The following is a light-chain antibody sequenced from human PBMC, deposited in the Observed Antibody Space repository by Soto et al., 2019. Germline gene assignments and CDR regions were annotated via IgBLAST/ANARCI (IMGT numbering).Light chain of an antibody. CDR2: TLS. Sequence: DIVMTQTPLSLPVTPGEPASISCRSSQSLLDRDDGNTYLDWYLQKAGQSPQLLIYTLSYRAPGVPDRFSGSGSGSEFTLKISRVAAEDVGVYYCMQRIEFPYTFGQGTRLEIK. V-gene: IGKV2-40*01. J-gene: IGKJ5*01. CDR3: MQRIEFPYT. CDR1: QSLLDRDDGNTY.